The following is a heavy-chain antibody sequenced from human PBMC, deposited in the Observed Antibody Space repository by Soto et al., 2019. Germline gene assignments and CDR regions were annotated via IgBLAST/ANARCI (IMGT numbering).Heavy chain of an antibody. J-gene: IGHJ6*04. CDR1: GFTFSSYG. V-gene: IGHV3-30*18. D-gene: IGHD2-2*01. CDR3: AKDLRKYCSSTSCPMDV. CDR2: ISYDGSNK. Sequence: AGGSLRLSCAASGFTFSSYGMHWVRQAPGKGLEWVAVISYDGSNKYYADSVKGRFTISRDNSKNTLYLQMSSLRAEDTAVYYCAKDLRKYCSSTSCPMDVWGKGTTVTVSS.